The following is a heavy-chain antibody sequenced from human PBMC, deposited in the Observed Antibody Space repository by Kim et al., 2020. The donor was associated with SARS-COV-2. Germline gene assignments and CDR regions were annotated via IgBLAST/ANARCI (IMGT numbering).Heavy chain of an antibody. CDR3: AKRIWSGGYYYYGMDV. Sequence: SVKGRFTISRDNSKNTLYLQRNSLRAEDTAVYYCAKRIWSGGYYYYGMDVWGQGTTVTVSS. J-gene: IGHJ6*02. V-gene: IGHV3-23*01. D-gene: IGHD3-10*01.